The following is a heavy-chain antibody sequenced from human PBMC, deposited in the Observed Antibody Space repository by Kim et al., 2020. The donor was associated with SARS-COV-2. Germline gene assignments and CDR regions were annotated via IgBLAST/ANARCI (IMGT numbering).Heavy chain of an antibody. D-gene: IGHD3-10*01. CDR1: GYTVTSYG. CDR2: ISAYNGNT. V-gene: IGHV1-18*01. Sequence: ASVKVSCKASGYTVTSYGFSWVRQAPGQGLEWMGWISAYNGNTNYAQNVQCRVTMTTDTSTSTAYMELRSLRSYDTAVYYCARDRGSGRRDYYYGMDVWG. J-gene: IGHJ6*02. CDR3: ARDRGSGRRDYYYGMDV.